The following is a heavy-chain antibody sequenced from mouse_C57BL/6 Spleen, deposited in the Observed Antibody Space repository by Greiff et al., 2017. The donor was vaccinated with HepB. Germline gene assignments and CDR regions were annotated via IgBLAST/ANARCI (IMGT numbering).Heavy chain of an antibody. CDR1: GYTFTSYW. Sequence: QVQLQQPGAELVKPGASVKLSCKASGYTFTSYWMQWVKQRPGQGLEWIGEIDPSDSYTNYNQKFKGKATLTVDTSSSTAYMQLISLTSEDSAVYYCARALTGTGGYFDVWGTGTTVTVSS. V-gene: IGHV1-50*01. D-gene: IGHD4-1*01. J-gene: IGHJ1*03. CDR3: ARALTGTGGYFDV. CDR2: IDPSDSYT.